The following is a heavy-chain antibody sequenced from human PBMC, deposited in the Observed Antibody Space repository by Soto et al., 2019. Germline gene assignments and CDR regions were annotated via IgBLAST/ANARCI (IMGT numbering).Heavy chain of an antibody. D-gene: IGHD1-26*01. V-gene: IGHV1-69*13. Sequence: SVKVSCKASGGTFSSYAISWVRQAPGQGLEWMGGIIPIFGTANYAQKFQGRVTITADESTSTAYMELSSLRSEDTAVYYCARLYSGSLRHYYYGMDVWGQGTTVTVSS. CDR2: IIPIFGTA. CDR3: ARLYSGSLRHYYYGMDV. CDR1: GGTFSSYA. J-gene: IGHJ6*02.